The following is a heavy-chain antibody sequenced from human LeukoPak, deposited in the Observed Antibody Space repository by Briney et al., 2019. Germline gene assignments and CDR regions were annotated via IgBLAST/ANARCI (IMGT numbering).Heavy chain of an antibody. D-gene: IGHD2-2*01. CDR1: GYSFTSYW. V-gene: IGHV5-51*01. CDR2: IYPGDSDT. CDR3: ARRKYCSSTSCYGDFDY. Sequence: GESLKISCKGCGYSFTSYWIGWVRQMPGKGLEWMGNIYPGDSDTRYSPSFQGQVTISADKSISTAYLQWSSLKASDTAMYYCARRKYCSSTSCYGDFDYWGQGTLVTVSS. J-gene: IGHJ4*02.